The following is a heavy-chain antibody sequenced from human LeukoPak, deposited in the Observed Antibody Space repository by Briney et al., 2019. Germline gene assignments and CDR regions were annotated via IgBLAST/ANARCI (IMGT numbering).Heavy chain of an antibody. CDR2: IYYSGST. V-gene: IGHV4-31*03. Sequence: SQTLSLTCTVSGVSISSGGYYWRWIRQHPGKGLEWIGYIYYSGSTYYNPSLKSRVTISVDTSKNQFSLKLSSVTAADTAVYYCARDYYGSGRTDYWGQGTLVTVSS. CDR3: ARDYYGSGRTDY. D-gene: IGHD3-10*01. J-gene: IGHJ4*02. CDR1: GVSISSGGYY.